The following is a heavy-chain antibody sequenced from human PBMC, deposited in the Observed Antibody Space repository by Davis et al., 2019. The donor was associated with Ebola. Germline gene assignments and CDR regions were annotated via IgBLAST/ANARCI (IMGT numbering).Heavy chain of an antibody. D-gene: IGHD3-10*01. CDR2: INPKSGDT. Sequence: ASVKVSCKASGYTFTGYYMHWVRQAPGQGLEWMGRINPKSGDTKYAQKFQGRVTMTRDTSINTTYMELNSLRSDDTAVYYCARDWDGVTYYFGSGSYNGMDVWGQGTTVTVSS. CDR1: GYTFTGYY. CDR3: ARDWDGVTYYFGSGSYNGMDV. J-gene: IGHJ6*02. V-gene: IGHV1-2*06.